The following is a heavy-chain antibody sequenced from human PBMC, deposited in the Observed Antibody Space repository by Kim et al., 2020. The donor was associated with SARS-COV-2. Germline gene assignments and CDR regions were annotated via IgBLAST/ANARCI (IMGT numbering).Heavy chain of an antibody. CDR1: GYTFTSYG. Sequence: ASVKVSCKASGYTFTSYGISWVRQAPGQGLEWMGWISAYNGNTNYAQKLQGRVIMTTDTSTSTAYMELRSLRSDDTAVYYCARESEYSSGWRADYYYYYGMDVWGQGTTVTVSS. CDR2: ISAYNGNT. D-gene: IGHD6-19*01. J-gene: IGHJ6*02. CDR3: ARESEYSSGWRADYYYYYGMDV. V-gene: IGHV1-18*01.